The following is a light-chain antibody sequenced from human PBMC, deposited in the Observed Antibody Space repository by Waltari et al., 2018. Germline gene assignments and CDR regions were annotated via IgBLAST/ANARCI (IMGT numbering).Light chain of an antibody. CDR1: QGISSD. Sequence: EIVMTQSPDTLSVSPGERATLSCRASQGISSDLAWYQQKPCHAPRLLTFGASNRATGFPARFSGSGSVIEFTLTISSLQSEDFGVYYCQQSKIWPAFGQGTKVEIK. V-gene: IGKV3-15*01. J-gene: IGKJ1*01. CDR2: GAS. CDR3: QQSKIWPA.